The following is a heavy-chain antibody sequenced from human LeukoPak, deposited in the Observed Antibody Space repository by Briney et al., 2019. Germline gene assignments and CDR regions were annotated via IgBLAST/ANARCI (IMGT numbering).Heavy chain of an antibody. CDR1: GYTFTSHV. D-gene: IGHD3-16*01. J-gene: IGHJ5*02. Sequence: ASVKVSCKASGYTFTSHVINWVRQAPGQGLEWMGWINTNTGNPTYAQGFTGRFVFSLDTSVSTAYLQISSLKAEDTAVYYCARDQRAYARRGFDPWGQGTLVTVSS. CDR2: INTNTGNP. V-gene: IGHV7-4-1*02. CDR3: ARDQRAYARRGFDP.